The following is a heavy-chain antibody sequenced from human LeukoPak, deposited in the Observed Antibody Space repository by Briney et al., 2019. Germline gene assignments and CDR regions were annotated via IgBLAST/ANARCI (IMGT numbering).Heavy chain of an antibody. Sequence: ASVKVSCKASGYTSTSYGISWVRQAPGQGLEWMGWISAYNGNTNYAQKLQGRVTMTTDTSTSTAYMELRSLRSDDTAVYYCAKALRLGELSLDDYWGQGTLVTVSS. CDR2: ISAYNGNT. D-gene: IGHD3-16*02. V-gene: IGHV1-18*01. CDR1: GYTSTSYG. J-gene: IGHJ4*02. CDR3: AKALRLGELSLDDY.